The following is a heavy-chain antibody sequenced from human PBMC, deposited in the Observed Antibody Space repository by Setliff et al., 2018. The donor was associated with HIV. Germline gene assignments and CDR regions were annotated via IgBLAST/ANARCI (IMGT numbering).Heavy chain of an antibody. J-gene: IGHJ4*02. CDR1: GFTFSSAW. CDR3: ARLPGYCSTSSCYGYLDY. V-gene: IGHV3-7*01. Sequence: GGSLRLSCAASGFTFSSAWMGWVRQAPAKGLEWVANISPDGSARYYVDSVKGRFTISRDNAKNSLYLQLNSLRVEDTAVYYCARLPGYCSTSSCYGYLDYWGQGTLVTVSS. CDR2: ISPDGSAR. D-gene: IGHD2-2*01.